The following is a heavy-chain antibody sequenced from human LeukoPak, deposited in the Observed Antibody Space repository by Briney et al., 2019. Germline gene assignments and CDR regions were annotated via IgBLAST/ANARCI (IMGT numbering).Heavy chain of an antibody. CDR1: GGSVSSSGYY. CDR2: IYYSGST. CDR3: ARPGIAATGAFYC. Sequence: SETLSLTCTVSGGSVSSSGYYWGWIRQPPGKGLEWIGSIYYSGSTYYNPSLKSRVSISVDTSKNQFSLNLTSVTAADTAVYFCARPGIAATGAFYCWGQGTLVTVSS. D-gene: IGHD6-13*01. J-gene: IGHJ4*02. V-gene: IGHV4-39*01.